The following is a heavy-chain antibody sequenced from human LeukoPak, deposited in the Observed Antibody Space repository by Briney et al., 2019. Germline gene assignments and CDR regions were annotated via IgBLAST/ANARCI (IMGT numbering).Heavy chain of an antibody. J-gene: IGHJ4*02. CDR3: ARDKIVGATLFDC. D-gene: IGHD1-26*01. CDR1: GFTFSDYW. Sequence: GGSLRLSCAASGFTFSDYWMSWMRQAPGKGLEWVANIKQDGSEKYYVDSVKGRFTISRDNAKNSLYLQMDSLRADDTAVYYCARDKIVGATLFDCWGQGTLVTVSS. CDR2: IKQDGSEK. V-gene: IGHV3-7*01.